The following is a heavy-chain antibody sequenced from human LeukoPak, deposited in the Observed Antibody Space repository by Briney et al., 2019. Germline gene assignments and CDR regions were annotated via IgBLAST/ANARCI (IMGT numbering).Heavy chain of an antibody. CDR2: MNEYGSEI. CDR3: ARPRGCGSSRCNNFDY. CDR1: GFTFNNYA. J-gene: IGHJ4*02. Sequence: GSLRLSCVASGFTFNNYAMTWVRQAPGKGLEWVAKMNEYGSEIFYLDSVKGRFTISRDNAKNSLYLQMNSLRAEDTAVYYCARPRGCGSSRCNNFDYWGQGTLVTVSS. D-gene: IGHD2-2*01. V-gene: IGHV3-7*01.